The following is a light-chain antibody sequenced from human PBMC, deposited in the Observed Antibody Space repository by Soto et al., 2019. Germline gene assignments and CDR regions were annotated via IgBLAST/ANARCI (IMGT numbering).Light chain of an antibody. CDR1: SGHSSYA. J-gene: IGLJ2*01. V-gene: IGLV4-69*01. CDR3: QTWGTGLRV. Sequence: QAVVTQSPSASASLGASVKLTCTLSSGHSSYAIAWHQQQPEQGPRYLMKVNSDGSHSKGDEIPDRFSGSSYGAERYLIISSLQSDDAAYYYCQTWGTGLRVFGGGTKLTVL. CDR2: VNSDGSH.